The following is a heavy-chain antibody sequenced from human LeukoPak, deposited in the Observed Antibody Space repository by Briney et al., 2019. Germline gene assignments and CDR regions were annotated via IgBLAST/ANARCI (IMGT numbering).Heavy chain of an antibody. Sequence: GGSLRLSCAASEFTFSSYAMSWVRQAPGKGLEWVSAISGSGGSTYYADSVKGRFTISRDNSKNTLYLQMNSLRAEDTAVYYCAQAGITMVRGVPDYWGQGTLVTVSS. D-gene: IGHD3-10*01. CDR2: ISGSGGST. CDR1: EFTFSSYA. V-gene: IGHV3-23*01. J-gene: IGHJ4*02. CDR3: AQAGITMVRGVPDY.